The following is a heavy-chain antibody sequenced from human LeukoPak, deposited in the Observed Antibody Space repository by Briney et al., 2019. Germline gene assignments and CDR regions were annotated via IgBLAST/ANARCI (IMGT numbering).Heavy chain of an antibody. J-gene: IGHJ6*02. CDR3: ARGARFLEWHNYYYYYGMDV. Sequence: VASVKVSCKASGYTFTSYYMHWVRQAPGQGLEWMGRIIPILGIANYAQKFQGRVTITADKSTSTAYMELSSLRSEDTAVYYCARGARFLEWHNYYYYYGMDVWGQGTTVTVSS. CDR2: IIPILGIA. V-gene: IGHV1-69*02. CDR1: GYTFTSYY. D-gene: IGHD3-3*01.